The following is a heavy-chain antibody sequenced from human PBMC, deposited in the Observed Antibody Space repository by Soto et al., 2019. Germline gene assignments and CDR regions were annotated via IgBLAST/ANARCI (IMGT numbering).Heavy chain of an antibody. V-gene: IGHV2-70*01. CDR1: GFSLSTSGMC. CDR3: ARGGSSSWPYYYYGMDV. J-gene: IGHJ6*02. CDR2: IDWDDDK. D-gene: IGHD6-13*01. Sequence: SGPTLVNPTRTLTLTCTFSGFSLSTSGMCVSWIRQPPGKALEWLALIDWDDDKYYSTSLKTRLTISKDTSKNQVVLTMTNMDPVDTATYYCARGGSSSWPYYYYGMDVWGQGTTVTVSS.